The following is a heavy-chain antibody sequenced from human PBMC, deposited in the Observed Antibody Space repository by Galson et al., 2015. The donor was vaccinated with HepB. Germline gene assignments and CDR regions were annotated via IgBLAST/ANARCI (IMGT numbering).Heavy chain of an antibody. CDR2: IYSGGST. J-gene: IGHJ5*02. D-gene: IGHD3-22*01. CDR3: ARGTYYYDSGENWFDP. CDR1: GFTVSSNY. V-gene: IGHV3-53*01. Sequence: SLRLSCAASGFTVSSNYMSWVRQAPGKGLEWVSVIYSGGSTYYADSVRGRFTISRDNSKNTLYLQMNSLRAEDTAVYYCARGTYYYDSGENWFDPWGQGTLVTVSS.